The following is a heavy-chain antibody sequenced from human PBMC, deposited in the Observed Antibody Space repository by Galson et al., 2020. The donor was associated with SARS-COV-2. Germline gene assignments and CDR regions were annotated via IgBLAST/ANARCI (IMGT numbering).Heavy chain of an antibody. CDR2: INQDGSEK. Sequence: GGSLRLSCAASAFTFSQPWLTWVRQAPGKRPEWVDNINQDGSEKYYVDSVKGRFTIPRDNAKNALYLQMNSLRAEDTSVYHCARTRPGYFDYWGQGSLVTVSS. J-gene: IGHJ4*02. V-gene: IGHV3-7*03. CDR3: ARTRPGYFDY. CDR1: AFTFSQPW.